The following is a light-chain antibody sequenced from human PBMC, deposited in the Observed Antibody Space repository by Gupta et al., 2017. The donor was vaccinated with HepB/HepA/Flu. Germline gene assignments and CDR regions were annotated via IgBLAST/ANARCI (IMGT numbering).Light chain of an antibody. V-gene: IGKV4-1*01. CDR1: QRVLYSSNNKNY. CDR2: WAS. Sequence: DIVMTQPPDSLAVSLGERATINCKSSQRVLYSSNNKNYLAWYQQKPGQPPKLLIYWASTRESGVPDRFSGSGSGTDFTLTISSLQAEDVAVYYCQQDYSTPRTFGQGTKVEIK. J-gene: IGKJ1*01. CDR3: QQDYSTPRT.